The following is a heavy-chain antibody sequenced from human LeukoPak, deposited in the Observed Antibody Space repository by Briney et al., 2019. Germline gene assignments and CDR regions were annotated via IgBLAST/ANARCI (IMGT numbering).Heavy chain of an antibody. CDR2: INPSGGST. V-gene: IGHV1-46*01. CDR3: ARWDYGDYDLDY. J-gene: IGHJ4*02. D-gene: IGHD4-17*01. CDR1: GYTFTNYF. Sequence: ASVKVSCKASGYTFTNYFVHWVRQAPGQGLEWMGIINPSGGSTSYAQKFQGRVIMTRDTSTSTVYMELSSLRSEDTAVYYCARWDYGDYDLDYWGQGTLVTVSS.